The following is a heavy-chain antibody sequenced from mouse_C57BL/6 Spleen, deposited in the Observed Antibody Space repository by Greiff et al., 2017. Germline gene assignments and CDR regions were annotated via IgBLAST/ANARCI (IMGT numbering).Heavy chain of an antibody. V-gene: IGHV1-42*01. CDR1: GYSFTGYY. Sequence: VHVKQSGPELVKPGASVKISCKASGYSFTGYYMNWVKQSPEKSLEWIGEINPSTGGTTYNQKFKAKATLTVDKSSSTAYMQLKSLTSEDSAVYYCARVDSSGLYAMDYWGQGTSVTVSS. J-gene: IGHJ4*01. CDR3: ARVDSSGLYAMDY. D-gene: IGHD3-2*02. CDR2: INPSTGGT.